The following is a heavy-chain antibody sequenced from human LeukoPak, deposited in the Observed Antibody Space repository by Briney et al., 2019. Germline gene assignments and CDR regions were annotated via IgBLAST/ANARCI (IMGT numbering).Heavy chain of an antibody. V-gene: IGHV3-30*18. J-gene: IGHJ4*02. CDR3: AKDQSSWYSGLFDY. CDR1: GFTFSSYG. Sequence: GGSLRLSCAASGFTFSSYGMHWVRQAPGKGLEWVVVISYDGSNKYYADSVKGRFTISRDNSKNTLYLQMNSLRAEDTAVYYCAKDQSSWYSGLFDYWGQGTLVTVSS. D-gene: IGHD6-13*01. CDR2: ISYDGSNK.